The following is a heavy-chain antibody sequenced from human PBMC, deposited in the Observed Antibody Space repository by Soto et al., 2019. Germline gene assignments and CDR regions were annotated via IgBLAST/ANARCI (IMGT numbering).Heavy chain of an antibody. J-gene: IGHJ5*01. V-gene: IGHV4-39*01. D-gene: IGHD1-26*01. CDR2: IYYSGST. CDR3: ARLIGNSWLDS. Sequence: XXTLSLHCTVSGGSISSSSYYWGWIRQPPGKGLEWIGSIYYSGSTYYNPSLKSRVTISVDTSKNQFSLKLSYVTAADTAVYYCARLIGNSWLDSWGQGTLVTVSS. CDR1: GGSISSSSYY.